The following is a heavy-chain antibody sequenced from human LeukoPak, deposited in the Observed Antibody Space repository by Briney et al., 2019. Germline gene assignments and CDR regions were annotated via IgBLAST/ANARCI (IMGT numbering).Heavy chain of an antibody. CDR1: GGSISSYY. J-gene: IGHJ4*02. V-gene: IGHV4-59*01. Sequence: SETPSLTCTVSGGSISSYYWSWIRQPPGKGLEWIGYIYYSGSTNYNPSLKSRVTISVDTSKNQFSLKLSSVTAADTAVYYCARAGSVGWLLPYYYFDYWGQGTLVTVSS. D-gene: IGHD3-22*01. CDR2: IYYSGST. CDR3: ARAGSVGWLLPYYYFDY.